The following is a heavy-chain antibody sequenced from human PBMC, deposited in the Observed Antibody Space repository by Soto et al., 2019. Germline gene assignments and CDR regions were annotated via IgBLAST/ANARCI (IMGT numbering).Heavy chain of an antibody. CDR2: IKQDGSEK. Sequence: GGSLRLSCAASGFTFSSYWMSWVRQAPGKGLEWVANIKQDGSEKYYVDSVKVRFTISRDNAKNSLYLQMNSLRAEDTAVYYCARERYYYYDSSGYAFDIWGQGTMVTVSS. D-gene: IGHD3-22*01. V-gene: IGHV3-7*03. J-gene: IGHJ3*02. CDR3: ARERYYYYDSSGYAFDI. CDR1: GFTFSSYW.